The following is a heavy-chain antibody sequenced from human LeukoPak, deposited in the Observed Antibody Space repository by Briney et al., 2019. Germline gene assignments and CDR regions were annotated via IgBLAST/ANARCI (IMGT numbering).Heavy chain of an antibody. D-gene: IGHD3-22*01. CDR1: GFTFNNAW. Sequence: PGGSLRLSCVASGFTFNNAWMNWVRQAPGKGLEWVGRIYRKTDGGTTEHAAPVKGRFTISRDDSKNTLYLQMSSLKTEDTAVYYCTTGSNRYDSSDFDHWGQGTLVTVSS. V-gene: IGHV3-15*01. CDR2: IYRKTDGGTT. J-gene: IGHJ4*02. CDR3: TTGSNRYDSSDFDH.